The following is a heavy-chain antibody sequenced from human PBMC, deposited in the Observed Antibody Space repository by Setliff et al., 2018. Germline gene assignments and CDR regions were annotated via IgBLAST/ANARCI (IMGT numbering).Heavy chain of an antibody. CDR1: GYIFTNYW. Sequence: GESLKISCKASGYIFTNYWIGWVRQMPGKGLEWMGVIYPGDSDTRYSPSFQGQVTISADKSINTAYLQWSSLKASDTAIYFCTRHEDRNKCTSSSCYRENDAFDVWGQGAMVTVSS. V-gene: IGHV5-51*01. CDR2: IYPGDSDT. J-gene: IGHJ3*01. D-gene: IGHD2-2*01. CDR3: TRHEDRNKCTSSSCYRENDAFDV.